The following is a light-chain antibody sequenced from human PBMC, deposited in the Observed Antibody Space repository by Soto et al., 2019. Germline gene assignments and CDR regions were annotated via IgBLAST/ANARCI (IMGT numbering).Light chain of an antibody. J-gene: IGKJ2*01. V-gene: IGKV3-20*01. Sequence: EIVLTQSPGTLSLSPGERATLSCRASQSVSSGYLAWYQQKPGQAPRLLIYGASSRSTGIPDRFSGRGSGTDFTLTISRQEPEDYAVYYCKQYGDSSPVTFGQGTKLEIK. CDR1: QSVSSGY. CDR2: GAS. CDR3: KQYGDSSPVT.